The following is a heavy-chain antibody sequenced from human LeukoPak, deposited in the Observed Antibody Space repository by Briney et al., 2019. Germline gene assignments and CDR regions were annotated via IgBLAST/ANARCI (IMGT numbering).Heavy chain of an antibody. CDR1: GFTFDDYA. D-gene: IGHD6-13*01. J-gene: IGHJ4*02. V-gene: IGHV3-9*01. CDR3: AKDRDGYPDYSFDY. Sequence: GGSLRLSCAASGFTFDDYAMHWVRQAPGKGLEGVAGISWNSGSIGYADSVKGRFTISRDNAKNSLYLQMNSLRAEDTALYYCAKDRDGYPDYSFDYWGQGTLVTVSS. CDR2: ISWNSGSI.